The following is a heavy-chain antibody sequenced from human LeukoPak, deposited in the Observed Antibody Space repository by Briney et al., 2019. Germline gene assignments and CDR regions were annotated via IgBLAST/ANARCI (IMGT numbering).Heavy chain of an antibody. CDR3: TKWNGYADY. V-gene: IGHV3-23*01. J-gene: IGHJ4*02. Sequence: GGSLRLSCAASGFTFSTYGITWVRQAPGKGLEWVSGVSGSSGNTYYVDSVKGRFTISRDNSTNTVYLQMNSLRAEDSALYYCTKWNGYADYWGQGILVTVSS. D-gene: IGHD5-12*01. CDR2: VSGSSGNT. CDR1: GFTFSTYG.